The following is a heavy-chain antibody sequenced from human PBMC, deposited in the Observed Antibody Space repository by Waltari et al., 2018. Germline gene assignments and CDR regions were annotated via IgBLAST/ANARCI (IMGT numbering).Heavy chain of an antibody. V-gene: IGHV1-46*01. CDR2: INPSGCST. J-gene: IGHJ6*02. CDR1: GYTFTSYY. Sequence: QVQLVQSGAEVKKPGASVKVSCKASGYTFTSYYMHLVRQAPGQGLEWMGIINPSGCSTIYAQKFQGRVTMTRDTSTSTVYMELSSLRSEDTAVYYCATTVVTPGYYYYGMDVWGQGTTVTVSS. D-gene: IGHD4-17*01. CDR3: ATTVVTPGYYYYGMDV.